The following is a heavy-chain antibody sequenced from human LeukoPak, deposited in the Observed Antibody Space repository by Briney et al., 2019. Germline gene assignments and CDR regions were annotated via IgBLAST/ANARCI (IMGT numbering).Heavy chain of an antibody. J-gene: IGHJ4*02. V-gene: IGHV5-51*01. CDR2: IYPGDSDT. CDR1: GYSFTSYW. CDR3: ARTNDFWSGYRFDY. D-gene: IGHD3-3*01. Sequence: GESLKISXKGSGYSFTSYWIGWVRQRPGKGLEWAGIIYPGDSDTRYSPSFQGQVTISADKSISTAYLQWSSLKASDTAMYYCARTNDFWSGYRFDYWGQGTLVTVSS.